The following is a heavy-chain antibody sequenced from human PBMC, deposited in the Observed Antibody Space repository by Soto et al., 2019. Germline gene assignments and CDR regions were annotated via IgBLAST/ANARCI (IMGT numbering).Heavy chain of an antibody. CDR1: VFTLSSFA. D-gene: IGHD3-10*01. V-gene: IGHV3-30-3*02. J-gene: IGHJ4*02. Sequence: PWWSLRLSCAASVFTLSSFAMHWVRQAPGKGLEWVATTSYDGLNTFYGESVRGRFSISRDTSKNTLFLQMDSLKPEDTAVYFCAKSSSGLRDYFDSWGRGTLVTVSS. CDR2: TSYDGLNT. CDR3: AKSSSGLRDYFDS.